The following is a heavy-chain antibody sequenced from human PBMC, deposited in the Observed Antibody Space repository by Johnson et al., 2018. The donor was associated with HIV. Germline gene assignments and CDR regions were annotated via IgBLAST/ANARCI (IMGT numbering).Heavy chain of an antibody. CDR2: ISYDGSNE. D-gene: IGHD4-17*01. CDR1: GFTFSSYA. CDR3: ARMTTTVSHHDGFDI. J-gene: IGHJ3*02. Sequence: QVQLVESGGGVVQPGRSLRLSCAASGFTFSSYAMHWVRQAPGKGLEWVAVISYDGSNEYYGDSVKGRFTISRENANNALYLQMNRLRAEDTAVYYCARMTTTVSHHDGFDIWGQGTMVTVSS. V-gene: IGHV3-30*14.